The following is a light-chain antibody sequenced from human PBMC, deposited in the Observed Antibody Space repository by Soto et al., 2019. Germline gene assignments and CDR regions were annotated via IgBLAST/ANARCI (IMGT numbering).Light chain of an antibody. Sequence: EIVLTQSPATLSLSPVERSTLSCRASQSVSSYLAWYQQKPGQAPRLLIYDASNRATGIPARFSGSGSGKDFTLTISSLEPEDFAVYYCQQRSNFITFGQGTRLEIK. CDR3: QQRSNFIT. J-gene: IGKJ5*01. CDR2: DAS. V-gene: IGKV3-11*01. CDR1: QSVSSY.